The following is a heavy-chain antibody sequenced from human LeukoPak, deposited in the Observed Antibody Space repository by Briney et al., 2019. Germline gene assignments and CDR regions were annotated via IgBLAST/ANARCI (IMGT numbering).Heavy chain of an antibody. CDR1: GGTFSSYA. D-gene: IGHD2-21*02. V-gene: IGHV1-69*04. Sequence: VASVKVSCKASGGTFSSYAISWVRQAPGQGLEWMGRIIPILGIANYAQKFQGRVTITADKSTSTAYMVLSSLRSEDTAVYYCATTMIVVVTAIPYYFDYWGQGTLVTVSS. CDR2: IIPILGIA. CDR3: ATTMIVVVTAIPYYFDY. J-gene: IGHJ4*02.